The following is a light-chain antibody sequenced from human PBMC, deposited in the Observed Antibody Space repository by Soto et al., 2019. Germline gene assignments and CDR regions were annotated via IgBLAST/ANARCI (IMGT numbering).Light chain of an antibody. V-gene: IGKV3-20*01. Sequence: LTRAVDALSVSPGGRGTLSYRASQSVSSSYLAWYQQKPGQAPRLLIYGASSRATGIPDRFSGSGSGTVFTLTIISVEPEDSGVYYCTPHGSSLPWTFAQGTKVDIK. CDR1: QSVSSSY. CDR2: GAS. J-gene: IGKJ1*01. CDR3: TPHGSSLPWT.